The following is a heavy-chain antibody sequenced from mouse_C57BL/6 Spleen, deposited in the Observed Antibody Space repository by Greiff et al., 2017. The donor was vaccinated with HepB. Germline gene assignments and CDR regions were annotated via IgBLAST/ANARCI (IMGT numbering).Heavy chain of an antibody. D-gene: IGHD2-1*01. CDR1: GFSLTSYA. Sequence: VQGVESGPGLVAPSQSLSITCTVSGFSLTSYAISWVRQPPGKGLEWLGVIWTGGGTNYNSALKSRLSISKDNSKSQVFLKMNSLQTDDTARYYCARIYYGNYGAMDYWGQGTSVTVSS. CDR3: ARIYYGNYGAMDY. V-gene: IGHV2-9-1*01. J-gene: IGHJ4*01. CDR2: IWTGGGT.